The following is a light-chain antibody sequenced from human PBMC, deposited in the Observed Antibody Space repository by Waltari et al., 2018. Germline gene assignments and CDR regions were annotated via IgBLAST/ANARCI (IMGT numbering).Light chain of an antibody. J-gene: IGLJ1*01. CDR2: DVN. Sequence: QSALTQPASVSGSPGQSITISCTGTSSDIGAYTFVSWYQKHPGKAPKVMIYDVNNRPSGVSSRFSVSKSGNAASLTSSGLQAEDEADYYCSSYTTGSTRYVFGSGTKVTVL. CDR3: SSYTTGSTRYV. V-gene: IGLV2-14*03. CDR1: SSDIGAYTF.